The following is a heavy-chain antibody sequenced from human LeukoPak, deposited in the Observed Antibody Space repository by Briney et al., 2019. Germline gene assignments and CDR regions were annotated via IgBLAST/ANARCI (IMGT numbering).Heavy chain of an antibody. Sequence: GGSLRLSCAASGFTFSSYIMNWVRQVPGKGLEWVYADSVKGRFTISRDNAKNSLYLQMNNLREEDTAVYYCATTPYYYYGMDVWGQGTTVTVPS. V-gene: IGHV3-48*02. CDR3: ATTPYYYYGMDV. CDR1: GFTFSSYI. J-gene: IGHJ6*02. D-gene: IGHD4-11*01.